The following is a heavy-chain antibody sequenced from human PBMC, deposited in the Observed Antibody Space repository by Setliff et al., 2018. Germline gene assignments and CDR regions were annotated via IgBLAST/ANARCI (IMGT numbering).Heavy chain of an antibody. Sequence: SETLSLTCSVSGYSITTGHYWGWIRQSPGRGLEWIGSIHNDGSTHDNPSLRSRITLSVDTSKNQFSLRLSSVTAADTAIYYCARHRYVRGWPEDFWGQGTLVTVSS. CDR3: ARHRYVRGWPEDF. V-gene: IGHV4-38-2*02. CDR2: IHNDGST. J-gene: IGHJ4*02. D-gene: IGHD3-16*02. CDR1: GYSITTGHY.